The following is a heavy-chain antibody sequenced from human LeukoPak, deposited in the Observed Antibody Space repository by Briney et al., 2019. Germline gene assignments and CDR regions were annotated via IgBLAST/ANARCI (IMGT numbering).Heavy chain of an antibody. CDR1: GFTFSTYN. V-gene: IGHV3-21*01. CDR3: ASNLRLVAPVDY. Sequence: TGGSLRLSCAASGFTFSTYNMNWVRQDPGKGLEWVSSISSSSYIYYADSVKGRFTISRDNAKNSMYLQMNSLRAEDTAVYYCASNLRLVAPVDYWGQGTLVTVSS. CDR2: ISSSSYI. D-gene: IGHD3-16*01. J-gene: IGHJ4*02.